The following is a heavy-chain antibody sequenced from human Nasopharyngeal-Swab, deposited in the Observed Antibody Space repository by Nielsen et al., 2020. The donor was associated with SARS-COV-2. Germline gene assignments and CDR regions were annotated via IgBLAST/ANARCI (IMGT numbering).Heavy chain of an antibody. CDR1: GFTFSSYG. CDR2: INSDGSST. V-gene: IGHV3-74*01. J-gene: IGHJ3*02. Sequence: GESLKISCAASGFTFSSYGMHWVRQAPGKGLVWVSRINSDGSSTSYADSVKGRFTISRDNAKNTLYLQMNSLRAEDTAVYYCASGTRGYSSGWYLARMGAGDAFDIWGQGTMVTVSS. CDR3: ASGTRGYSSGWYLARMGAGDAFDI. D-gene: IGHD6-13*01.